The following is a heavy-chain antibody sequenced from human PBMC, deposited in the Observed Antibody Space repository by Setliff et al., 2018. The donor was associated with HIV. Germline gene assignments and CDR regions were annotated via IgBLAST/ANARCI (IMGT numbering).Heavy chain of an antibody. J-gene: IGHJ6*03. CDR1: GYTFTSYG. Sequence: ASVKVSCKASGYTFTSYGISWVRQAPGQGLEWMGWISAYNGNTNYAQKLQGRVTMTTDTSTSTAYMELRSLRSDDTAVYYCAARPGVDSSGYYDYYYMDVWGKGTTVTVSS. CDR2: ISAYNGNT. CDR3: AARPGVDSSGYYDYYYMDV. V-gene: IGHV1-18*01. D-gene: IGHD3-22*01.